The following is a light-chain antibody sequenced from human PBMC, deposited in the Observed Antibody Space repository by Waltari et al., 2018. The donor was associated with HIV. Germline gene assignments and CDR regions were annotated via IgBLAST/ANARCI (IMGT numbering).Light chain of an antibody. CDR3: QQYGGSPYS. CDR2: GAS. CDR1: PRVG. Sequence: EIVLTQSPGTLSLSPGERATLTCRPSPRVGLAWYQQKPGQAPRLLIYGASSRATGIPDRFRGSGSGTDFTLTIPRLEPEDFAVYYCQQYGGSPYSFGQGTKLEIK. J-gene: IGKJ2*03. V-gene: IGKV3-20*01.